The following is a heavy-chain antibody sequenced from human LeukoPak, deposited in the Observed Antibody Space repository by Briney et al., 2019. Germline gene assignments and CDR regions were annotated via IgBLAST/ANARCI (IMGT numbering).Heavy chain of an antibody. D-gene: IGHD2-2*01. Sequence: SETLSLTCTVSGGSISSYYWSWIRQPPGKGLEWIGYIYYSGSTNYNPSLKSRVTISVDTSKNQFSLKLSSVTAADTAVYYCARDSVVPASYYHYGMDVWGQGTTVTVSS. J-gene: IGHJ6*02. V-gene: IGHV4-59*01. CDR1: GGSISSYY. CDR3: ARDSVVPASYYHYGMDV. CDR2: IYYSGST.